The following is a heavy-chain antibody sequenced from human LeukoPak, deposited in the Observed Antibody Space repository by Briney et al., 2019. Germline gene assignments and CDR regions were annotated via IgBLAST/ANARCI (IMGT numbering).Heavy chain of an antibody. J-gene: IGHJ4*02. CDR3: ARVRVYSYGRPYFDY. V-gene: IGHV1-2*02. D-gene: IGHD5-18*01. Sequence: ASVKVSCKASGYTFTGYYMHWVRQAPGQGLEWMGWINPNSGGTNYAQKFQGRVTMTRDTSISTAYMELSRLRSDDTAVYYCARVRVYSYGRPYFDYWGQGTLVTVSS. CDR1: GYTFTGYY. CDR2: INPNSGGT.